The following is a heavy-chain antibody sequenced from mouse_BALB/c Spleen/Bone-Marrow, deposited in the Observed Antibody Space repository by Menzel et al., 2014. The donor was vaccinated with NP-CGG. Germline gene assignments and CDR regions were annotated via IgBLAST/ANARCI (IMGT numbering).Heavy chain of an antibody. J-gene: IGHJ2*01. CDR2: ISSGSSTI. CDR1: GFTFSSFG. Sequence: EVQVVESGGGLVQPGGSRKLSCAASGFTFSSFGMHWVRQAPEKGLEWVAYISSGSSTIYYADTEKGRFTISRDNPKNTLFLQMTSLRSEDTAMYYCASSPYGYFDYWGQGTTLTVSS. D-gene: IGHD1-1*01. V-gene: IGHV5-17*02. CDR3: ASSPYGYFDY.